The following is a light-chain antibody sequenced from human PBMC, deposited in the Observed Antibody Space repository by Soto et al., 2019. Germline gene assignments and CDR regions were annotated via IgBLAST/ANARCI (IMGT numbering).Light chain of an antibody. CDR2: AAS. J-gene: IGKJ1*01. CDR1: QTINTY. V-gene: IGKV1-39*01. CDR3: QQSYSTPPT. Sequence: DIQMTQSPSSLSASVGDRVTITCRASQTINTYLNWYQQRPGKAPKLLIYAASNLQSGVPSRFSGSASGTDFTLTISSLLPEDFVTYYCQQSYSTPPTFGQGTKVDIK.